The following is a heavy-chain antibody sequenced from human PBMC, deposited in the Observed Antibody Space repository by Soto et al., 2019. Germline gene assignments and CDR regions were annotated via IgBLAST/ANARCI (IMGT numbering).Heavy chain of an antibody. J-gene: IGHJ4*02. CDR2: ISGSGGST. Sequence: EVQLLESGGGLVQPGGSLRLSCTASGFTFSSYAMSWVRQAPGKGLEWVSAISGSGGSTYYADSVKGRFTISRDNSKNTLYLQMNSLRAEDTDVYYCAKEGGDSSGYYDDYWGQGTLVTVSS. CDR3: AKEGGDSSGYYDDY. D-gene: IGHD3-22*01. CDR1: GFTFSSYA. V-gene: IGHV3-23*01.